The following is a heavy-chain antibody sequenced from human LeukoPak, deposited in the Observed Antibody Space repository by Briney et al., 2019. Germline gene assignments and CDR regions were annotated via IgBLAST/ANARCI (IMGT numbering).Heavy chain of an antibody. D-gene: IGHD3-22*01. V-gene: IGHV4-34*01. CDR3: ARGHYDSSGYYHPSNWFDP. J-gene: IGHJ5*02. CDR2: INHSGST. CDR1: GGSFSGYY. Sequence: SETLSLTCAVYGGSFSGYYWSWIRQPPGKGLEWIGEINHSGSTNYNPSLKSRVTISVDTSKNQFSLKLSSVTAADTAVYYCARGHYDSSGYYHPSNWFDPWGQGTLVTVSS.